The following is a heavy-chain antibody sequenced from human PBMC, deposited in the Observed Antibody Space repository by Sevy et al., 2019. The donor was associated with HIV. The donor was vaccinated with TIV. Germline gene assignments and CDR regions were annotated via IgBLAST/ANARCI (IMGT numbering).Heavy chain of an antibody. CDR1: GFTFSRFW. V-gene: IGHV3-7*01. CDR2: IKQDGSEK. CDR3: ARDRGTVADGTSYCYGMGI. Sequence: GGSLRLSCAASGFTFSRFWMSWVRQAPGKGLEWVANIKQDGSEKQYVDSVKGRFTISRDNAENSLYLQMSSLRAGDTAVYYCARDRGTVADGTSYCYGMGIWGQGTTVTVSS. J-gene: IGHJ6*01. D-gene: IGHD6-13*01.